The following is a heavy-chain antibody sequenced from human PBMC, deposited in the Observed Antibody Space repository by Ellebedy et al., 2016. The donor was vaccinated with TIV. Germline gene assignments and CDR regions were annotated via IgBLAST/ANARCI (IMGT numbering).Heavy chain of an antibody. CDR3: ARDHPYDDSSGYYYYGMDV. Sequence: GESLKISCAASGFTFSRHWMHWVRQAPGKGLVWVSRINPDGSSTDYADSVKGRFTISRDNSKNKLYLQMNSLRAEETTVYYCARDHPYDDSSGYYYYGMDVWGQGTTVTVSS. V-gene: IGHV3-74*01. D-gene: IGHD3-22*01. CDR2: INPDGSST. J-gene: IGHJ6*02. CDR1: GFTFSRHW.